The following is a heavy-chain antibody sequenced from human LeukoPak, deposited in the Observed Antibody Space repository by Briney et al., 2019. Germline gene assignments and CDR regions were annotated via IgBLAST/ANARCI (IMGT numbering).Heavy chain of an antibody. J-gene: IGHJ6*03. CDR3: ASHPGLWSGLSYYMDV. V-gene: IGHV3-11*04. Sequence: GGSLRLSCAASGFTFSDYYMSWIRQAPGKGLEWVSYISSSGSTIYYADSVKGRFTISRDNAKNSLYLQMNSLRAEDTAVYYCASHPGLWSGLSYYMDVWGKGTTVTVSS. CDR1: GFTFSDYY. D-gene: IGHD3-3*01. CDR2: ISSSGSTI.